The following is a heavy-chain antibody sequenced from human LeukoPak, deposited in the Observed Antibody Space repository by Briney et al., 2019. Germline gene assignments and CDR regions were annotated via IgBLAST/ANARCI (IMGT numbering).Heavy chain of an antibody. CDR3: AKAHYGGNLDY. J-gene: IGHJ4*02. Sequence: GGSLRLSCTASGLTFSRYAIKWVRQAPGKGLEWVSTVSDSGDRTLYADSVKGRFTISRDNSKNTVYLQMSSLRAEDTAVYYCAKAHYGGNLDYWGQGTLVTVSS. V-gene: IGHV3-23*01. D-gene: IGHD4-23*01. CDR1: GLTFSRYA. CDR2: VSDSGDRT.